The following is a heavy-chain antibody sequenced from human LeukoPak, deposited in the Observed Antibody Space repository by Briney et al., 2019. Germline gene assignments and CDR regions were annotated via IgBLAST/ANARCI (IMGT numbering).Heavy chain of an antibody. J-gene: IGHJ5*02. CDR1: GYTFTSYY. CDR3: AREAIAAAGSFVFDP. CDR2: INPSGGST. Sequence: ASVTVSCKASGYTFTSYYMHWVRQAPGQGLEWMGIINPSGGSTSYAQKFQGRVTMTRDMSTSTVYMELSSLRSEDTAVYYCAREAIAAAGSFVFDPWGQGTLVTVSS. V-gene: IGHV1-46*01. D-gene: IGHD6-13*01.